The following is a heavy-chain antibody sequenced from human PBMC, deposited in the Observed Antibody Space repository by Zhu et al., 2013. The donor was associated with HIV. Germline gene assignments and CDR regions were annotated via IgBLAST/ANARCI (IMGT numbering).Heavy chain of an antibody. CDR2: ISAYNGNT. D-gene: IGHD6-19*01. V-gene: IGHV1-18*01. J-gene: IGHJ6*02. CDR1: GYTFTSYG. Sequence: QVQLVQSGAEVKKPGASVKVSCKASGYTFTSYGISWVRQAPGQGLEWMGWISAYNGNTNYAQKLQGRVTMTTDTSTSTAYMELRSLRSDDTAVYYCARDRGIAVAGHLYYYYGMDVWGQGTTVTVSS. CDR3: ARDRGIAVAGHLYYYYGMDV.